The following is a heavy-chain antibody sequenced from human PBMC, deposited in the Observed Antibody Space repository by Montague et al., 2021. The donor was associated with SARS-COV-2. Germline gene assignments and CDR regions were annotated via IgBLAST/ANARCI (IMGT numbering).Heavy chain of an antibody. D-gene: IGHD4-17*01. V-gene: IGHV4-59*01. CDR3: ARDNYGDWRYYGLDV. J-gene: IGHJ6*02. Sequence: SETLSLTCTVSGGSIGTYYWNWIRQSPGKGLEWLGYIYYTGSTKYSPSLKSRVTISIDTSRDQLSLRLKSVTAADTAVYYCARDNYGDWRYYGLDVWGQGTTVIVSS. CDR2: IYYTGST. CDR1: GGSIGTYY.